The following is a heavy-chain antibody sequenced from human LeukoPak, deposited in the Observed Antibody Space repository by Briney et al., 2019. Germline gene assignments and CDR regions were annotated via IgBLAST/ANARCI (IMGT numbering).Heavy chain of an antibody. D-gene: IGHD2-15*01. CDR3: ARSRYCSGGSCLGFFDY. J-gene: IGHJ4*02. CDR2: ISYDGSNK. CDR1: GFTFSSYA. V-gene: IGHV3-30-3*01. Sequence: GGSLRLSCAASGFTFSSYAMHWVRQAPGKGLEWVAVISYDGSNKYYADSVKGRFTISRDNSKNTLYLQMNSLRAEDTAVYYCARSRYCSGGSCLGFFDYWGQGTLVTVSS.